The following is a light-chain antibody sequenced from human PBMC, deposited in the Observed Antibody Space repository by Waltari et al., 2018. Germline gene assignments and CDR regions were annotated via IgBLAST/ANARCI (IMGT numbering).Light chain of an antibody. CDR1: RSDVGHYNR. CDR3: SSYAGSSKGV. J-gene: IGLJ2*01. V-gene: IGLV2-23*02. CDR2: AVS. Sequence: QSALTQPASVSGSPGQSITISCPVTRSDVGHYNRVSWYQQHPGKAPKLMIYAVSKRPSGVSDRFSGSKSGDMASLTISGLQPEDEAEYFCSSYAGSSKGVFGGGTKVTVL.